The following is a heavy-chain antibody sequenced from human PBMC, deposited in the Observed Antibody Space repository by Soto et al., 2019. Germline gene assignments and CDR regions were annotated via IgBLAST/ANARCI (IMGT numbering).Heavy chain of an antibody. V-gene: IGHV3-30*03. CDR2: ISYDGSDK. J-gene: IGHJ4*02. CDR3: VGGQYYFDS. D-gene: IGHD3-10*01. Sequence: QVQLVESGGGVVQPGRSLRLSCAASGFPFTSYGMHWVREGPDKGLEWVAIISYDGSDKYYADSVKGRFTISRDNSKNPLYLQMNSLRPEDTALYYCVGGQYYFDSRGQGTLVIVSS. CDR1: GFPFTSYG.